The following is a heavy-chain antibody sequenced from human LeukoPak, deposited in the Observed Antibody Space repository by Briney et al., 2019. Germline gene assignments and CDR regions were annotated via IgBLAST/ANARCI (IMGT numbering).Heavy chain of an antibody. J-gene: IGHJ3*02. Sequence: SETLSLTCTVSGGSISRGVDYWSWVRQHPGKGLEWHVYIYNSVRTFYNSSLKSRVTISADTSKNQFSLTLSTVTAADTAVYYCARHFGAHYHYDSSGYRPMNGDAFDIWGQETMVTVSS. D-gene: IGHD3-22*01. CDR1: GGSISRGVDY. V-gene: IGHV4-31*03. CDR3: ARHFGAHYHYDSSGYRPMNGDAFDI. CDR2: IYNSVRT.